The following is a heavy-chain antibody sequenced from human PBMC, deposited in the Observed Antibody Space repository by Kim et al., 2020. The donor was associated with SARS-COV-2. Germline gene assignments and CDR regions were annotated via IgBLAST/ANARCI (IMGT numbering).Heavy chain of an antibody. D-gene: IGHD6-13*01. CDR3: ARSPPRVYSSSWYFSWFDP. V-gene: IGHV4-34*01. Sequence: SETLSLTCAVYGGSFSGYYWSWIRQPPGKGLEWIGEINHSGSTNYNPSLKSRVTISVDTSKNQFSLKLSSVTAADTAVYYCARSPPRVYSSSWYFSWFDPWGQGTLVTVSS. CDR1: GGSFSGYY. CDR2: INHSGST. J-gene: IGHJ5*02.